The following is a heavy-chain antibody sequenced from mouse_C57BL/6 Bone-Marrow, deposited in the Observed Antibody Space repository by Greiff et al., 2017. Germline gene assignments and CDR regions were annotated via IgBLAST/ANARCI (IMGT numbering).Heavy chain of an antibody. CDR2: ISDCGSYT. D-gene: IGHD1-1*01. V-gene: IGHV5-4*01. Sequence: EVKLVESGGGLVKPGGSLKLSCAASGFTFSSYAMSWVRQTPEKRLEWVATISDCGSYTYYPDNVKGRFTISRDNAKNNLYLQMSHLKSEDTAMYYCAREDTTVVALYYYAMDYWGQGTSVTVSS. CDR3: AREDTTVVALYYYAMDY. CDR1: GFTFSSYA. J-gene: IGHJ4*01.